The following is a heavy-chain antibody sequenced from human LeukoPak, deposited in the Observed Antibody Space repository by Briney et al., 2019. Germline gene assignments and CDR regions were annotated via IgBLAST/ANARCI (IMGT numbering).Heavy chain of an antibody. CDR3: AKGAWGFGYYGMDV. D-gene: IGHD3-10*01. CDR2: ISGSGGST. Sequence: GGSLRLSCAASGFTFSNFAMSWVRQAPGKGLEWVSAISGSGGSTYYADSVKGRFTISRDNSKNTLYLQMNSLRAEDTAVYYCAKGAWGFGYYGMDVWGKGTTVTASS. CDR1: GFTFSNFA. V-gene: IGHV3-23*01. J-gene: IGHJ6*04.